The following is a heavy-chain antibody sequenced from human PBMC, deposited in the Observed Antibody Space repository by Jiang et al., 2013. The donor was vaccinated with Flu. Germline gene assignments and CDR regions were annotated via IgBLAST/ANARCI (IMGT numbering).Heavy chain of an antibody. Sequence: SLKSRVTMSVDTSKNQFSLKLSSVTAADTAVYYCAIHDSSGYYYWGQGTLVTVSS. D-gene: IGHD3-22*01. J-gene: IGHJ4*02. V-gene: IGHV4-4*06. CDR3: AIHDSSGYYY.